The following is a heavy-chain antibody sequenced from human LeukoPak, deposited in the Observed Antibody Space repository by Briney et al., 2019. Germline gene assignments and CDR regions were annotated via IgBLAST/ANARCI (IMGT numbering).Heavy chain of an antibody. J-gene: IGHJ4*02. V-gene: IGHV3-30-3*01. CDR2: ISSDGSAK. Sequence: GGSLRLSCAASGFPFSSFAMHWVRQAPGKGLEWVAIISSDGSAKYYADSVQGRFTISRDNSKNTLYLQMNSLRAEDTAIYYCARGVCSGTSCYIDYWGQGTLVTVSS. D-gene: IGHD2-2*02. CDR3: ARGVCSGTSCYIDY. CDR1: GFPFSSFA.